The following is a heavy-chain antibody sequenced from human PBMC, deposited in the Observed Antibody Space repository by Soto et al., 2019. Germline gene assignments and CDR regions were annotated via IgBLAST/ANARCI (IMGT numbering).Heavy chain of an antibody. Sequence: QITLKESGPTLVKPTQTLTLTCTFSGFSLSTSGVGVGWVRQPRGKALEWLVFIYWDDDKRYSPSLRSRLTITQDTSKNQVVLTMTNVDPVDTATYFCAHRRIGVSQWNYGDFDYWGQGTLVTVSS. CDR2: IYWDDDK. CDR3: AHRRIGVSQWNYGDFDY. J-gene: IGHJ4*02. CDR1: GFSLSTSGVG. D-gene: IGHD6-19*01. V-gene: IGHV2-5*02.